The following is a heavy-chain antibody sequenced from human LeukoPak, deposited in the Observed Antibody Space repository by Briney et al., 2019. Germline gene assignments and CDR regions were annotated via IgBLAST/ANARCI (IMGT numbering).Heavy chain of an antibody. D-gene: IGHD1-20*01. CDR1: GFTFSTYG. CDR2: ISGSGGST. Sequence: GGSLRHSCAASGFTFSTYGMTWVRQAPGKGLEWVSSISGSGGSTYYAESVKGRFTISRDNATNTVCLQMHNLRAEDTTVYYCARANYNWNDPYLDYWGQGTLVTVSS. J-gene: IGHJ4*02. CDR3: ARANYNWNDPYLDY. V-gene: IGHV3-23*01.